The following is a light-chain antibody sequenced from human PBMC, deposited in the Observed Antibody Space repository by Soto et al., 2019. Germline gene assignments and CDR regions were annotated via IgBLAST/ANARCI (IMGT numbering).Light chain of an antibody. J-gene: IGLJ1*01. CDR1: SSDVGGYNY. V-gene: IGLV2-14*01. CDR2: DVS. CDR3: SSYTSSSTYV. Sequence: QSVLTQPASVSGSPGQSLTISCTGTSSDVGGYNYVSWYQQHPGKAPKLMIYDVSNRPSGVSNRFSGSKSGNTASLTISGLQAEDEADYYCSSYTSSSTYVFGTGTKSPS.